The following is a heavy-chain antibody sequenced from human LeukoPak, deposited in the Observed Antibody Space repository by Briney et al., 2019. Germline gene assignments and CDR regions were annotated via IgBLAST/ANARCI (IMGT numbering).Heavy chain of an antibody. CDR1: GYNFASNW. V-gene: IGHV5-51*01. J-gene: IGHJ4*02. D-gene: IGHD2-15*01. CDR3: ARRYCSGGSCYAFDY. Sequence: GESLKISCEGFGYNFASNWIGWVRQMPGKGLEWMGIIYPGDSDTRYSPSFQGQVTISADKSISTAYLQWSSLKASDTAMYYCARRYCSGGSCYAFDYWGQGTLVTVSS. CDR2: IYPGDSDT.